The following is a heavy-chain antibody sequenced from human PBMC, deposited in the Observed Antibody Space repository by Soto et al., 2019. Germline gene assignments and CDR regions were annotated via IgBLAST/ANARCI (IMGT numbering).Heavy chain of an antibody. D-gene: IGHD2-2*01. J-gene: IGHJ4*02. CDR1: GFIFSDYC. CDR2: ISSSGSTI. CDR3: VKASVPFHGPDSFDY. Sequence: GGSLRLSCAASGFIFSDYCMSWIRQAPGKGLEWVSYISSSGSTIYYADSVKGRFTISRDNAKKSLYLQMNSLRAEDTAVYYCVKASVPFHGPDSFDYWGQGALVTVSS. V-gene: IGHV3-11*01.